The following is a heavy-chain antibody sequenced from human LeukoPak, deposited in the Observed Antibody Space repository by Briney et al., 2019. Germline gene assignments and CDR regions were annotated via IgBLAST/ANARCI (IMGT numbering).Heavy chain of an antibody. V-gene: IGHV3-9*01. CDR2: ISWNSGSI. D-gene: IGHD5-18*01. J-gene: IGHJ3*02. CDR3: AKDKYSYGYGDAFDI. CDR1: GFTFDDYA. Sequence: GRSLRLSCAASGFTFDDYAMHWVRQAPGKGLEWVSGISWNSGSIGYADSVKGRFTISRDNAKNSLYLQMNSLRAEDTALYYCAKDKYSYGYGDAFDIWGQGTMVTVSS.